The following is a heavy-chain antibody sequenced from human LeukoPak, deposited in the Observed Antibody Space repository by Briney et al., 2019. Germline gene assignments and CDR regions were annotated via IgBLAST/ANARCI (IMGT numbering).Heavy chain of an antibody. CDR1: GFTFSSYA. J-gene: IGHJ4*02. CDR3: AKMGVLRFLEWLGGAYYFDY. Sequence: GGSLRLSCAASGFTFSSYAMSWVRQAPGKGLEWVSAISGSGGSTYYADSVRGRFTISRDNSKNTLYLQMNSLRAEDTAVYYCAKMGVLRFLEWLGGAYYFDYWGQGTLVTVSS. CDR2: ISGSGGST. V-gene: IGHV3-23*01. D-gene: IGHD3-3*01.